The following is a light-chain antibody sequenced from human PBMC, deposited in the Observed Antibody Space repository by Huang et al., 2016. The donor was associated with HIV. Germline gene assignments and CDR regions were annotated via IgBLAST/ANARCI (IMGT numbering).Light chain of an antibody. CDR3: NQYGTSPYT. CDR1: QSLSPSF. J-gene: IGKJ2*01. CDR2: AAS. Sequence: EVLLTQSPGTLPSSPVERVTVYCRASQSLSPSFVAWYQQRPGQAPRLLIYAASTRASGMPDRFSGSGSGTDFTLTINSLGPSELALYYCNQYGTSPYTFGQGTNLDVK. V-gene: IGKV3-20*01.